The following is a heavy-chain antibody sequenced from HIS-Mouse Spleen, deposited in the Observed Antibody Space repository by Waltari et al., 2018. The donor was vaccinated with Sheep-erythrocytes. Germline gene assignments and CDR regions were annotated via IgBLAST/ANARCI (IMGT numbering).Heavy chain of an antibody. CDR2: ISYDGSNK. Sequence: APGKGLEWVAVISYDGSNKYYADSVKSRFTISRDNSKNTLYLQMNGLGAEDTAVYYCAKVRTVNYWYFDLWGRGTLVTVSS. D-gene: IGHD1-1*01. CDR3: AKVRTVNYWYFDL. J-gene: IGHJ2*01. V-gene: IGHV3-30*18.